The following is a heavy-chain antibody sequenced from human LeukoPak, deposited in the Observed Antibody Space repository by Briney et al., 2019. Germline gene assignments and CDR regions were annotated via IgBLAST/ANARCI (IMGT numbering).Heavy chain of an antibody. J-gene: IGHJ5*02. CDR3: ARVILSTGPNWFDP. Sequence: PGGSLRLSCAASGFTFSSYSMNWVRQAPGKGLEWVSYISSSSSTIYYADSVKGRFTISRDNAKNSLYLQMNSLRAEDTAVYYCARVILSTGPNWFDPWGQGTLVTVSS. CDR1: GFTFSSYS. D-gene: IGHD5/OR15-5a*01. CDR2: ISSSSSTI. V-gene: IGHV3-48*04.